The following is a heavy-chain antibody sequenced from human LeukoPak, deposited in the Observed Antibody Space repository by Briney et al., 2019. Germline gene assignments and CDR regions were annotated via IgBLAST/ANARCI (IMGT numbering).Heavy chain of an antibody. CDR2: IIPILGIA. D-gene: IGHD5-18*01. Sequence: SVKVSCKASGDTFSSYAISWVRQAPGQGLEWMGRIIPILGIANYAQMFQGRVTITADKSTSTAYMEVSSLRSEDTAVYYCAGTDHVDTDMDLRYWGKGTLVTVSS. CDR3: AGTDHVDTDMDLRY. J-gene: IGHJ4*02. V-gene: IGHV1-69*04. CDR1: GDTFSSYA.